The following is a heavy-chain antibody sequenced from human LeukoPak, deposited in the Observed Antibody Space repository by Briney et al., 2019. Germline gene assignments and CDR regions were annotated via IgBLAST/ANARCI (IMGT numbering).Heavy chain of an antibody. V-gene: IGHV4-59*08. CDR1: GGSISSYY. J-gene: IGHJ5*01. CDR3: ARLSNYDILTGNSWFDS. D-gene: IGHD3-9*01. CDR2: IYYSGST. Sequence: PSETLSPTCTVSGGSISSYYWTWIRQPPGKALEWIGYIYYSGSTNYNPSLKSRATTSVDRSKTQFFLKLRSVAAADTAVYYCARLSNYDILTGNSWFDSWGQGTLVTVSS.